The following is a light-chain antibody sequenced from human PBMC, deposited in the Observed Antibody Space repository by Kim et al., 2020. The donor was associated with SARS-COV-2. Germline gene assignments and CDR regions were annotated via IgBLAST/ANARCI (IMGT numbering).Light chain of an antibody. Sequence: SPGTGARISCSQAKLEDKFVHWFQQKASPSPVLVGYEDAQRPSGIPERISCSTSGNNSPLTISGTQGMDEADYYCQTWDSSHVVFGGGTQLTVL. CDR1: KLEDKF. CDR2: EDA. J-gene: IGLJ2*01. V-gene: IGLV3-1*01. CDR3: QTWDSSHVV.